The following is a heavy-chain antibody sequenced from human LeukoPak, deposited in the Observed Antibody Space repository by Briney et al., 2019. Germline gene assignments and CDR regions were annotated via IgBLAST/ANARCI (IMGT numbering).Heavy chain of an antibody. J-gene: IGHJ3*02. D-gene: IGHD3-16*02. CDR1: GYTFTSYY. CDR2: INPSGGST. CDR3: ARVLRLGELSSDAFDI. Sequence: ASVKVSCKASGYTFTSYYMHWLRQAPGQGLEWMGIINPSGGSTSYAQKFQGRVTMTRDTSTSTVYMELSSLRSEDTAVYYCARVLRLGELSSDAFDIWGQGTMVTVSS. V-gene: IGHV1-46*01.